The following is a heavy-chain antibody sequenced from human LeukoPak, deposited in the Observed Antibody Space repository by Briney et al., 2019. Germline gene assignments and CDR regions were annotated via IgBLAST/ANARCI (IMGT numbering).Heavy chain of an antibody. J-gene: IGHJ4*02. Sequence: PGGSLRLSCAASGFTFSSYAMSWVRQAPGKGLEWVSAISGSGGSTYYADSVKGRFTISRGNSKNTLYLQMNSLRAEDTAVYYCAKDSLRLGELSLYDYWGQGTLVTVSS. CDR3: AKDSLRLGELSLYDY. V-gene: IGHV3-23*01. CDR2: ISGSGGST. D-gene: IGHD3-16*02. CDR1: GFTFSSYA.